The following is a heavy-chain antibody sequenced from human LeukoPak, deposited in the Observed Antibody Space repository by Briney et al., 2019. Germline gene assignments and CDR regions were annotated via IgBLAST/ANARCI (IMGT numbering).Heavy chain of an antibody. Sequence: GGSLRLSCAASGFTFSSYNMNWVRQTPEKGLEWVANIKQDGSEEVYVDSVKGRFTISRENAKNSLYLQMSGLRAEDTAVYYCARDPYSSSWSYGMDVWGQGTTVTVSS. J-gene: IGHJ6*02. CDR3: ARDPYSSSWSYGMDV. D-gene: IGHD6-13*01. CDR1: GFTFSSYN. V-gene: IGHV3-7*05. CDR2: IKQDGSEE.